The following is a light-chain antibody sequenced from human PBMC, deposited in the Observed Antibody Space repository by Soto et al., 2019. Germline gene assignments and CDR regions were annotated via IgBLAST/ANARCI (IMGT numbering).Light chain of an antibody. Sequence: QSALTQPPSVSGAPGQRVTISCTGSSSNIGAGYDVHWYQQLPGAAPKLLIYGNSNRPSGVPDRFSGSKSDTSASLAITGLQAEDEADYYCQSYDSGPLFGGGTKVPVL. CDR3: QSYDSGPL. J-gene: IGLJ2*01. V-gene: IGLV1-40*01. CDR1: SSNIGAGYD. CDR2: GNS.